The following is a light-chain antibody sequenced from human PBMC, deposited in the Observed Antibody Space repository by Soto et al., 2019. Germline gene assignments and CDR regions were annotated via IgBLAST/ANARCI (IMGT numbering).Light chain of an antibody. J-gene: IGKJ5*01. CDR2: DAS. CDR1: QSISSY. Sequence: EIVRTQSPATLSLSPGDRATLSCRASQSISSYLAWYQQKPCQSPRLLIYDASNRATGIPARFSGSGSGTDFTPTISSLEPEDFAVYYCQQRSDWPPITFGQGTRLEIK. CDR3: QQRSDWPPIT. V-gene: IGKV3-11*01.